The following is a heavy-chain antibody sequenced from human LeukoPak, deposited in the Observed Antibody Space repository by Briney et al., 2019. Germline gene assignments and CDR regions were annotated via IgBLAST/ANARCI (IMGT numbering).Heavy chain of an antibody. CDR3: ARLYRRFGESDDY. J-gene: IGHJ4*02. D-gene: IGHD3-10*01. CDR2: IYYSGST. V-gene: IGHV4-39*01. CDR1: GGSISSSSYY. Sequence: SETLSLTCTVSGGSISSSSYYWGWIRQPPGKGLEWIGSIYYSGSTYYNPSLKSRVTISVDTSKNQFSLKLSSVTAADTAVYYCARLYRRFGESDDYWGQGTLVTVSS.